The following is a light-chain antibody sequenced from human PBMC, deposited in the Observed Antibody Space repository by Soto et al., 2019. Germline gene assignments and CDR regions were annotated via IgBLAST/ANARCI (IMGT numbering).Light chain of an antibody. CDR3: QQYNNWPPYT. J-gene: IGKJ2*01. Sequence: EIVMTQSPATLSVSPGERATLSCRASQSVSSNLAWYHQKPGQAPRLLIYGASTRATGIPARFSGSGSGTEVTLTISSLQSEDFAVYYCQQYNNWPPYTFGQGTKLEIK. V-gene: IGKV3-15*01. CDR2: GAS. CDR1: QSVSSN.